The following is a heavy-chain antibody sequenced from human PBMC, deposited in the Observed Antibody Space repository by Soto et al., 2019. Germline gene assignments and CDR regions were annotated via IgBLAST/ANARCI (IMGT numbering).Heavy chain of an antibody. D-gene: IGHD3-10*01. Sequence: EVQLVESGGGLIQPGGSLKLSCAASGFTVGNNYMSWVRQAPGKGLEWVSLIYSTGTTKYADSVKGRFTVSRDNAKNTLYLQMKSLSAEDTAVYYCAKDGRGSGSHYNSVGYWGQGTLVTVSS. CDR2: IYSTGTT. CDR3: AKDGRGSGSHYNSVGY. V-gene: IGHV3-53*01. J-gene: IGHJ4*02. CDR1: GFTVGNNY.